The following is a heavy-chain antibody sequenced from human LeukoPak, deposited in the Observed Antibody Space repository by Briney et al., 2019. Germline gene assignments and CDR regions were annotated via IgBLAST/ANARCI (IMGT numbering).Heavy chain of an antibody. CDR3: TRATGGGYYYYGLDV. CDR1: GFSISSGYY. V-gene: IGHV4-38-2*02. J-gene: IGHJ6*02. CDR2: IYHSGGT. Sequence: SETLSLTCSVSGFSISSGYYWGWVRQPPGKGLEWIGSIYHSGGTYHNPSLKSRLTISVDTSNNHFSLKLTSVTAADTAVYYCTRATGGGYYYYGLDVWGPGTTVTVSS. D-gene: IGHD5-12*01.